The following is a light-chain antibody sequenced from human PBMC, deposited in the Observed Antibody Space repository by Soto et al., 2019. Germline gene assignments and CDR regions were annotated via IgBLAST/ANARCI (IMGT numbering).Light chain of an antibody. V-gene: IGKV3-20*01. J-gene: IGKJ1*01. CDR1: QSVSSSY. CDR3: QQYCSSPET. Sequence: EIVLTQSPGTLSLSPGERATLSCRASQSVSSSYLAWYQQKPGQAPRLLIYTASSRATGIPDRFSGSGSGTAFTLTISRLEPEDFAVYYCQQYCSSPETFGQGTKVEIK. CDR2: TAS.